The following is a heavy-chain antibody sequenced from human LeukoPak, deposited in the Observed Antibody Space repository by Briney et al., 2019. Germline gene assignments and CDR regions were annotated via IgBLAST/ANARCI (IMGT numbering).Heavy chain of an antibody. D-gene: IGHD1-26*01. J-gene: IGHJ6*02. CDR1: GGTFSSYA. CDR2: IIPILGIA. V-gene: IGHV1-69*04. CDR3: ARDPGWEPSGIVYYYYGMDV. Sequence: ASVKVSCKASGGTFSSYAISWVRQAPGQGLEWMGRIIPILGIANYAQKFQGRVTITADKSTSTAYMELSSLRSEDTAVYYCARDPGWEPSGIVYYYYGMDVWGQGTTVTVSS.